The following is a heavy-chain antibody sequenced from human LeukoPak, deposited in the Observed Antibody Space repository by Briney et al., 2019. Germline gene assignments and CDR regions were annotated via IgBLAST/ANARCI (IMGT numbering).Heavy chain of an antibody. J-gene: IGHJ4*02. Sequence: GGSLRLSCAASGFTVSSNYMSWARQAPGKGLEWVSYISSSGGIIYYADSVKGRFTISRDNAKNSLYLQMNGLRAEDTAVYYCARDLPTDYGGNSGSDFWGQGTLVTVSS. CDR1: GFTVSSNY. D-gene: IGHD4-23*01. V-gene: IGHV3-11*04. CDR2: ISSSGGII. CDR3: ARDLPTDYGGNSGSDF.